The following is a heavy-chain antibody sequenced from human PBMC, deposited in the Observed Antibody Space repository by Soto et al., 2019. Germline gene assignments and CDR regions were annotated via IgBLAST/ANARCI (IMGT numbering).Heavy chain of an antibody. D-gene: IGHD4-4*01. CDR3: ARLGDDNYRALDY. V-gene: IGHV3-33*01. Sequence: QVQLVESGGGVVQPERSLRPSCAASGFTFSSYGMHWVRQAPGKGLEWVAVIWYDGSNKYYADSVKGRFTISRDNSKNTLYLQMNSLRAEDTAVYYCARLGDDNYRALDYWGQETLVTVSS. CDR1: GFTFSSYG. CDR2: IWYDGSNK. J-gene: IGHJ4*02.